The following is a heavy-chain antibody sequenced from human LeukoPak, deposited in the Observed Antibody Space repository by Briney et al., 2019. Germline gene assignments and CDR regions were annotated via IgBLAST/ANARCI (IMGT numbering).Heavy chain of an antibody. V-gene: IGHV3-23*01. Sequence: GGSLRLSCAASGFTFSSYAMSWVRQAPGKGLEWVSAISGSGGSTYYADSVKGRFTISRDNSKNTLYLQMSSLRAEATAVYYCANVIIVAAGYEYFQHWGQGTLVSVSS. CDR2: ISGSGGST. CDR3: ANVIIVAAGYEYFQH. D-gene: IGHD6-13*01. J-gene: IGHJ1*01. CDR1: GFTFSSYA.